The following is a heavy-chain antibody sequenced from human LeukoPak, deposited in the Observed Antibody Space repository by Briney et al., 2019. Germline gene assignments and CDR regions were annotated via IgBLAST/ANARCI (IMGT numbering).Heavy chain of an antibody. V-gene: IGHV4-59*08. Sequence: PSETLSLTCTVSGGSISSYYWSWIRQPPGKGLEWIGYIYYSGSTYYNPSLKSRVTISVDASKNQFSLKLSSVTAADTAVYYCASDHSSSWYAYWGQGTLVTVSS. CDR3: ASDHSSSWYAY. CDR2: IYYSGST. J-gene: IGHJ4*02. D-gene: IGHD6-13*01. CDR1: GGSISSYY.